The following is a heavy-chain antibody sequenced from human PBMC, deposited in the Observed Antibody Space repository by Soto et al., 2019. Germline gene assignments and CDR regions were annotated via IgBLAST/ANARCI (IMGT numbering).Heavy chain of an antibody. J-gene: IGHJ6*02. CDR3: ARLKLTPYYYGSGSYYAYYYGMDV. CDR2: INHSGST. CDR1: GGSFSGYY. V-gene: IGHV4-34*01. Sequence: QVQLQQWGAGLLKPSETLSLTCAVYGGSFSGYYWSWIRQPPGKGLEWIGEINHSGSTNYNPSLKSRVTISVDTSKNQFSLKLSSVTAADTAVYYCARLKLTPYYYGSGSYYAYYYGMDVWGQGTTVTVSS. D-gene: IGHD3-10*01.